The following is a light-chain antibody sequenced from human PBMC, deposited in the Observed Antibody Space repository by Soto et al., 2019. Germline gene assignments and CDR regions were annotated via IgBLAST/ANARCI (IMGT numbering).Light chain of an antibody. V-gene: IGLV2-14*01. Sequence: QSALTQPASVSGSPGQSITISCTGSSSDVGGYNYVCWYQQHPGKAPKLMIYEVSNRPSGVSNRFSGSKSGNTASLTISGLQAEDEAHYYCSSYTSSRTLVFGGGTKVTVL. CDR3: SSYTSSRTLV. CDR1: SSDVGGYNY. J-gene: IGLJ2*01. CDR2: EVS.